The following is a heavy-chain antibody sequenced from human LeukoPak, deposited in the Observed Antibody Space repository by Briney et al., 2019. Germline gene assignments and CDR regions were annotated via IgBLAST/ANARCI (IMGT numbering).Heavy chain of an antibody. J-gene: IGHJ5*02. Sequence: SETLSLTCTVSGGSVSSGSYYWSWIRQPPGKGLEWIGYIYYSGSTYYNPSLKSRVTISVDTSKNQFSLKLSSVTAADTAVYYCARLKVSGGWFDPWGQGTLVTVSS. CDR2: IYYSGST. CDR1: GGSVSSGSYY. D-gene: IGHD2-8*01. V-gene: IGHV4-61*01. CDR3: ARLKVSGGWFDP.